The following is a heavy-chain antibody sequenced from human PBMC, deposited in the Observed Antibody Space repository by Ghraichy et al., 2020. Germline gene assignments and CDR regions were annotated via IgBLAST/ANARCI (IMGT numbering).Heavy chain of an antibody. Sequence: GESLNISCKGSGYSFSTYWIGWVRQMPGKALEWMGITYPGDSDTRYSPSFQGQVTISADKSISTAYLQWSSLKASDTAMYYCARHGLGDSWYRIDYWGQGALVTVSS. CDR3: ARHGLGDSWYRIDY. J-gene: IGHJ4*02. V-gene: IGHV5-51*01. CDR2: TYPGDSDT. D-gene: IGHD6-13*01. CDR1: GYSFSTYW.